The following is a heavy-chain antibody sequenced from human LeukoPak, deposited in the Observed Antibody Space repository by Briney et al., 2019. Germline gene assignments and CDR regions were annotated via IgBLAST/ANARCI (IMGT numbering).Heavy chain of an antibody. V-gene: IGHV4-39*07. CDR3: ARRPYYYYYMDV. J-gene: IGHJ6*03. CDR1: GGSISTSNYY. Sequence: SETLSLTCTVSGGSISTSNYYWGWIRQPPGKGLEWIGNIFYSGSTYYGPSLKSRVTISVDTSKNQFSLKLSSVTAADTAVYYCARRPYYYYYMDVWGKGTTVTVSS. CDR2: IFYSGST.